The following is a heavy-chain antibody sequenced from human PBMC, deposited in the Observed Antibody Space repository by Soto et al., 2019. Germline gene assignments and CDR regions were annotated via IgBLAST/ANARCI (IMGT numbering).Heavy chain of an antibody. V-gene: IGHV1-18*04. Sequence: ASVKVSCKASGYTLNSYAISWVRQAPGQGLEWMGWISAYNGNTNYAQKLQGRVTMTTDTSTSTAYMELRSLRSDDTAVYYCARDDGRSGYYYYYYGMDVWGQGTTVTVSS. CDR2: ISAYNGNT. D-gene: IGHD3-3*01. CDR3: ARDDGRSGYYYYYYGMDV. J-gene: IGHJ6*02. CDR1: GYTLNSYA.